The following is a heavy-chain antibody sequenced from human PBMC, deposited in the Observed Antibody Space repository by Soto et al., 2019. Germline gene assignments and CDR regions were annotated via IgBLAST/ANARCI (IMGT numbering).Heavy chain of an antibody. CDR1: GGSISDISYC. CDR2: MFYSGAT. Sequence: SETLSLTCPVSGGSISDISYCWGWIRQPPGKGLQWIGCMFYSGATYYNPSLKNRVTLSVDTSNNEFSLKLVSVTAPDTAVYYCARHKSGSDWLDPWGQGTLVTVSS. V-gene: IGHV4-39*01. J-gene: IGHJ5*02. D-gene: IGHD2-15*01. CDR3: ARHKSGSDWLDP.